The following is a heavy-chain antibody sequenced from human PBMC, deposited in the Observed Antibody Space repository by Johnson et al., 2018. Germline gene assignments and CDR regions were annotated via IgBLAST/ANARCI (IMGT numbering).Heavy chain of an antibody. CDR3: TIDTNSRLQDDAFDI. Sequence: VQLVETGGGLVQTGGSLRLSCAASGFFFSNYWMHWVRQAPGKGLVWVSRIKSDGSSPTYADSVKGRFTTSRDNARNTLYLQMNSLTAEDTAVYYCTIDTNSRLQDDAFDIWGQGTVVTVSS. D-gene: IGHD2-15*01. CDR2: IKSDGSSP. CDR1: GFFFSNYW. J-gene: IGHJ3*02. V-gene: IGHV3-74*01.